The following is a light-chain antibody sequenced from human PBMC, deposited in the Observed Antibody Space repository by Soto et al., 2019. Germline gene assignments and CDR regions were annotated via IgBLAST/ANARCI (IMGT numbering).Light chain of an antibody. V-gene: IGKV3-20*01. CDR3: QQYGSSVGGT. J-gene: IGKJ4*01. CDR1: QSVGSGY. Sequence: EIVLTQSPGTLSLSPRERAILSCRASQSVGSGYLAWYQQKPGQAPRLLIYDASSRATGIPDRFSGSGSGTDFTLTISRLEPDDFAVYYCQQYGSSVGGTFGGGTKVEIK. CDR2: DAS.